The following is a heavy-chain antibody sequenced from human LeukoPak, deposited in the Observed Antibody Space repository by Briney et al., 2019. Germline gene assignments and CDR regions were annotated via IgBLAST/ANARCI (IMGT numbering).Heavy chain of an antibody. CDR2: ISSSGSTI. J-gene: IGHJ6*04. CDR1: RFTFSTYW. V-gene: IGHV3-48*04. Sequence: HPGGSLRLSCAASRFTFSTYWMHWVRQAPGKGLEWVSYISSSGSTIYYADSVKGRFTISRDNAKNSLYLQMNSLRAEDTAVYYCAELGITMIGGVWGKGTTVTISS. CDR3: AELGITMIGGV. D-gene: IGHD3-10*02.